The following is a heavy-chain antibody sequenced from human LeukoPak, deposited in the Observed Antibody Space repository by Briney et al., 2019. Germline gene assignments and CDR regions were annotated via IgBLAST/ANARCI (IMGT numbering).Heavy chain of an antibody. CDR1: GYTFTIYY. J-gene: IGHJ4*02. Sequence: GASVTVSCKASGYTFTIYYMHWVRHAPGQGLEWMGIIKPSAKSTLYAQKFQGRVTVTSDMSTSTVYVELSSLRSEDTAVYYCAREVPETFNFDYWGQGTLVTVSS. CDR2: IKPSAKST. D-gene: IGHD2/OR15-2a*01. V-gene: IGHV1-46*01. CDR3: AREVPETFNFDY.